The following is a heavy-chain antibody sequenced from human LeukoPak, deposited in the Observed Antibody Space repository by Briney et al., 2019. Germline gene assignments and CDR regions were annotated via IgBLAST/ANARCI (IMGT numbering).Heavy chain of an antibody. D-gene: IGHD6-19*01. CDR2: ISGSGGST. CDR3: ARGILFGGRAVAGNKFDY. Sequence: PGGSLRLSCAASGFTFSIYAMTWVRQAPGKGLEWVSAISGSGGSTYYADSVKGRFTISRDNSKNTLYLQMNSLRAEDTAVYYCARGILFGGRAVAGNKFDYWGQGTLVTVSS. J-gene: IGHJ4*02. V-gene: IGHV3-23*01. CDR1: GFTFSIYA.